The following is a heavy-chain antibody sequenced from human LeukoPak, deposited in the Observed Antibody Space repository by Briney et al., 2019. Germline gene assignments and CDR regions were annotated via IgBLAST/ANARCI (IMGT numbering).Heavy chain of an antibody. Sequence: GGSLRLSCAASGFTFSSYSMSWVRQAPGKGLEWVSSISSSSYIYYADSVKGRFTISRDNAKNSLYLQMNSLRAEDTAVYYCARANDNYYYYYMDVWGKGTTVTISS. CDR2: ISSSSYI. CDR1: GFTFSSYS. V-gene: IGHV3-21*01. J-gene: IGHJ6*03. CDR3: ARANDNYYYYYMDV. D-gene: IGHD3-9*01.